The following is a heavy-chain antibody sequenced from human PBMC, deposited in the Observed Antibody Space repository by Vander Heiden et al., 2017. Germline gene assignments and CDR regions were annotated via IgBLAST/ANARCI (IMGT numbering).Heavy chain of an antibody. CDR1: GGTFSSYA. Sequence: QVQLVQSGAEVKQPGSSVKVSCKASGGTFSSYAISWVRQAPGQVLEWMGGIIPIFGTANYAQKVQGRVTITADESTSTAYMELSSLRSEDTAVYYCATLGYDYYYYGMDVWGQGTTVTVSS. V-gene: IGHV1-69*01. J-gene: IGHJ6*02. CDR3: ATLGYDYYYYGMDV. CDR2: IIPIFGTA. D-gene: IGHD5-12*01.